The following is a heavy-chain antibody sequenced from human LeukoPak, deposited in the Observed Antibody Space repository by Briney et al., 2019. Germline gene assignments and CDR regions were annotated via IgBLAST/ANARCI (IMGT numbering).Heavy chain of an antibody. Sequence: PSETLSLTCTVSGGSISSSSYYWGWIRQPPGKGLEWIGSIYYSGSTYYNPSLKSRVTISVDTSKNQFSLKLSSVTAADTAVYYCARLNMVRGVSTPWGQGTLVTVSS. J-gene: IGHJ5*02. CDR3: ARLNMVRGVSTP. CDR2: IYYSGST. CDR1: GGSISSSSYY. D-gene: IGHD3-10*01. V-gene: IGHV4-39*07.